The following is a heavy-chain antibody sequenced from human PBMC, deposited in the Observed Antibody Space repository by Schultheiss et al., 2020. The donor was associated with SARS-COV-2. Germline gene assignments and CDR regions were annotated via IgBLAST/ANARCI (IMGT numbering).Heavy chain of an antibody. CDR2: IIPILDTA. J-gene: IGHJ4*01. CDR1: GGTFSSYA. D-gene: IGHD1-26*01. V-gene: IGHV1-69*10. Sequence: SVKVSCKASGGTFSSYAISWVRQAPGQGLEWMGGIIPILDTATYAQKFQGRVTMTTDTSTSTAYMELRSLRSDDTAVYYCARVLGLVGASPFDSWGQGTLVTVSS. CDR3: ARVLGLVGASPFDS.